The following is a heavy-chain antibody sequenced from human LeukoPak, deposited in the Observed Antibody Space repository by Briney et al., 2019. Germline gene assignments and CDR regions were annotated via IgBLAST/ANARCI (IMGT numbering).Heavy chain of an antibody. V-gene: IGHV4-59*01. CDR3: ARVLSGKWFGGNWFDP. J-gene: IGHJ5*02. CDR1: GGSISSYY. Sequence: SETLSLTCTVSGGSISSYYWSWIRQPPGKGLEWIGYIYYSGSTNYNPSLKSRVTISVDTSKNQFSLKLSSVTAADTALYYCARVLSGKWFGGNWFDPWGQGTLVTVSS. D-gene: IGHD3-10*01. CDR2: IYYSGST.